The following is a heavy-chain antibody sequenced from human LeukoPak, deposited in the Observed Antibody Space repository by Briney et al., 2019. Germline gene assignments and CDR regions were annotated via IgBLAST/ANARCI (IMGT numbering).Heavy chain of an antibody. Sequence: ASVKVSCKVSGYTFSGYCMHWVRQAPGQGLEWMGRINPNSGGTNYAQKFQGRVTMTRDTSISTAYMELSRLRSDDTAVYYCARFYNWNAPTFDYWGQGTLVTVSS. D-gene: IGHD1-20*01. J-gene: IGHJ4*02. CDR1: GYTFSGYC. CDR2: INPNSGGT. CDR3: ARFYNWNAPTFDY. V-gene: IGHV1-2*06.